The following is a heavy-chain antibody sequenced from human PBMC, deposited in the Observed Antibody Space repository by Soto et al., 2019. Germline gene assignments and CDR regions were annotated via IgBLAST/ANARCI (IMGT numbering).Heavy chain of an antibody. Sequence: ASVKVSCKASGSGFINSGIQWVRQAHGQRLEWIGWIVVASGRTNYAQNFRGRVAITRDTSTATAYIELTGLTSEDTAVYFCSADRPDIGVGWWVWGQGTTVTVSS. D-gene: IGHD2-15*01. CDR2: IVVASGRT. V-gene: IGHV1-58*02. CDR1: GSGFINSG. CDR3: SADRPDIGVGWWV. J-gene: IGHJ6*02.